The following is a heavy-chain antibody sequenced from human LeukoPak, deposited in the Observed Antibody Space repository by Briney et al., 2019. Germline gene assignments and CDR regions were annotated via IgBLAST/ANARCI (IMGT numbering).Heavy chain of an antibody. D-gene: IGHD3-9*01. J-gene: IGHJ4*02. Sequence: PGGSLRLSCAASGFTFSSYWMSWVRQAPGKGLEWVANIKQDGSEKYYVDSVKGRFTISRDNAKNSLYLQMNSLRAEDTAVYYCASPPGRYFDWSMGYWGQGTLVTVSS. CDR3: ASPPGRYFDWSMGY. CDR1: GFTFSSYW. V-gene: IGHV3-7*01. CDR2: IKQDGSEK.